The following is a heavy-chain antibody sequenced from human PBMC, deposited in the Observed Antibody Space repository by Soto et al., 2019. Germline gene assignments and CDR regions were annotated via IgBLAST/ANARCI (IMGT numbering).Heavy chain of an antibody. CDR3: ARVGYDILTGYNHYYGMDV. V-gene: IGHV1-18*01. CDR2: ISAYNGNT. J-gene: IGHJ6*02. Sequence: ASVKVSCKASGYTFTSYGISWVRQAPGQGLEWMGWISAYNGNTNYAQKLQGRVTMTTDTSTSTAYMELRSLRSDDTAVYYCARVGYDILTGYNHYYGMDVWGQGTTVTVSS. CDR1: GYTFTSYG. D-gene: IGHD3-9*01.